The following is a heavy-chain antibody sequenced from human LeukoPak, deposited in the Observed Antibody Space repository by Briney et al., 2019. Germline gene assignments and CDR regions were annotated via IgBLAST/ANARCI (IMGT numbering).Heavy chain of an antibody. CDR1: GFTFTDYW. D-gene: IGHD5-18*01. CDR3: MRDWRAMALGY. CDR2: IKQDGSET. Sequence: GGSLRLSCAASGFTFTDYWMKWVRQSPGKGLEWVADIKQDGSETHYVDSVKGRFTISRDNAKNSVYLQMNSLKAEDTAVYHCMRDWRAMALGYWGQGTLVTVSS. V-gene: IGHV3-7*01. J-gene: IGHJ4*02.